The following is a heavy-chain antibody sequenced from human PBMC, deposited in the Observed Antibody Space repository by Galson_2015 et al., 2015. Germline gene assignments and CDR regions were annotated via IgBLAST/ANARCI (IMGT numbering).Heavy chain of an antibody. CDR2: IVPLFGIT. CDR3: ARDYDFWSGSYPPKGWCDP. CDR1: GGIFSSFA. D-gene: IGHD3-3*01. V-gene: IGHV1-69*13. J-gene: IGHJ5*02. Sequence: SVKVSCKASGGIFSSFANSWVRQAPGQGLEWMGGIVPLFGITNYAQKLQGRVTLTADEPTTTAYLELNSLRADDTAVYYCARDYDFWSGSYPPKGWCDPWGQGTLVIVSS.